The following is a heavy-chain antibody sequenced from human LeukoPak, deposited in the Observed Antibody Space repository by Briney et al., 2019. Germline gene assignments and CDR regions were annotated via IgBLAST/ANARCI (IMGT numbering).Heavy chain of an antibody. Sequence: SETLSLTCAVSGGSISSSNWWSWVRQPPGKGLEWIGEIYHSGSTNYNPSLKSRVTISVDTSKNQFSLKLSSVTAADTAVYYCARDLPNWFDPWGQGTLVTVSS. J-gene: IGHJ5*02. CDR2: IYHSGST. CDR1: GGSISSSNW. V-gene: IGHV4-4*02. CDR3: ARDLPNWFDP.